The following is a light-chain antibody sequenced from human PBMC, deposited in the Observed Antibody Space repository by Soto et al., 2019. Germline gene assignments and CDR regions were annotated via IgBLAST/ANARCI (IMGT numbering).Light chain of an antibody. J-gene: IGKJ1*01. V-gene: IGKV2-29*01. Sequence: DILSTHPPPSLSVTPGQPASISCKCSQSLLHSNGKTYFYWYLQKPGQSPQLLIYELSSRFSGVPDRFTGSGSGTDFTLKVSRVEAEDVGFHYWRRTFGQGTKVDIK. CDR2: ELS. CDR3: RRT. CDR1: QSLLHSNGKTY.